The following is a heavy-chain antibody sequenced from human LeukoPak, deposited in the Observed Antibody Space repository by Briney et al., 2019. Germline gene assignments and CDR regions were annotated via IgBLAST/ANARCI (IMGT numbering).Heavy chain of an antibody. D-gene: IGHD2-15*01. CDR1: GFTFSSYA. V-gene: IGHV3-64D*06. Sequence: GGSLRLSRSASGFTFSSYAMHCVPHARGKGLEYVSALSSNGGSTYYADSVKSRYTISRDNSKNTLYLQMSSLRAEDTAVYYCVKDHGYCSCGSCYSEYYFDYWGQGTLVTVSS. CDR3: VKDHGYCSCGSCYSEYYFDY. J-gene: IGHJ4*02. CDR2: LSSNGGST.